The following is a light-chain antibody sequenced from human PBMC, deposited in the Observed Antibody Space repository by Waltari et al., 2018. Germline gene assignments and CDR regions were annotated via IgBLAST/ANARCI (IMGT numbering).Light chain of an antibody. Sequence: SYVVTQPPSVSVAPGQTARITCGGNNIGTKTVNWYQQKAGQAPVLVVFDDSDRPSGIPERFSGSNSGNTATLTSTRVEDGDEADYYCQVWQSFSDQWVFGGGTKVTVL. CDR1: NIGTKT. CDR3: QVWQSFSDQWV. J-gene: IGLJ3*02. V-gene: IGLV3-21*02. CDR2: DDS.